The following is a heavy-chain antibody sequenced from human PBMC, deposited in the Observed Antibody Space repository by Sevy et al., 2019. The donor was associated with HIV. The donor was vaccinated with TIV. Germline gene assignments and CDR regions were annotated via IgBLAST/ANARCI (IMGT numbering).Heavy chain of an antibody. CDR3: ARDKYYYVSGSFDY. D-gene: IGHD3-10*01. J-gene: IGHJ4*01. V-gene: IGHV1-69*13. CDR1: GGIFRSNA. Sequence: SSVKVSCKASGGIFRSNAISWVRQAPGQGLEWMGGIIAVFGTTNYAQKFQGRVTVSADVSRSTAYMELSSLRSEDTAVYYCARDKYYYVSGSFDYWGQGTQVTVSS. CDR2: IIAVFGTT.